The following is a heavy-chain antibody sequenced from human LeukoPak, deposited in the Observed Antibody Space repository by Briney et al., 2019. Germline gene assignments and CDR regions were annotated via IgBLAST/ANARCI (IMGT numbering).Heavy chain of an antibody. CDR3: AKDGYGYYYYYMDV. J-gene: IGHJ6*03. CDR1: GFTFSSYA. CDR2: ISGSGGST. Sequence: PGGSLRLSCAASGFTFSSYAMSWVRQAPGKGLEWVSAISGSGGSTYYADSVKGRFTISRDNSKNTLYLQMNSLRAEDTAVYYCAKDGYGYYYYYMDVWGKGTTVTVSS. V-gene: IGHV3-23*01. D-gene: IGHD1-1*01.